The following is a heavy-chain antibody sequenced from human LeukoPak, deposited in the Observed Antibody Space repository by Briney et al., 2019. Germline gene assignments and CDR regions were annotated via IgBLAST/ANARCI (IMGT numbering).Heavy chain of an antibody. CDR2: IIPIFGTP. J-gene: IGHJ6*03. D-gene: IGHD2-15*01. V-gene: IGHV1-69*13. CDR1: GGTFTSYA. Sequence: SVKVSCKASGGTFTSYAISWVRQTPRQGLEWMGGIIPIFGTPNYAQEFQGRVTITADEATSTAYMELSSLRSEDTAVYYCARVAFRCCSGGSCYSYYYYYYMDVWGKGTTVTISS. CDR3: ARVAFRCCSGGSCYSYYYYYYMDV.